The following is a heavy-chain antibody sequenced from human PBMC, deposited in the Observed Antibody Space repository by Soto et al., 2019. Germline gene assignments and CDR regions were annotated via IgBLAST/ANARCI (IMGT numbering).Heavy chain of an antibody. CDR3: ARMGDVPYYYYGMEV. D-gene: IGHD3-16*01. CDR1: GYSFTRYG. CDR2: ISGYNANT. Sequence: QVQLVQSGAEVKKPGASVKVSCKASGYSFTRYGISWVRQAPGQGLEWMGWISGYNANTNYPENLQGRVTMTTDTATSTAYMEMRNLISDDTAVYDCARMGDVPYYYYGMEVWGQGTTVTVSS. V-gene: IGHV1-18*01. J-gene: IGHJ6*02.